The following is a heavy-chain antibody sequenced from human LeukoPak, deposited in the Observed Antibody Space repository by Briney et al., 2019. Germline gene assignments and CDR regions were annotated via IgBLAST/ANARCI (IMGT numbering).Heavy chain of an antibody. CDR3: ARESYGSGSYYPSSHYFDY. Sequence: PSETLSLTCAVYGGSFSGYYWSWIRQPPGKGLEWIGEINHSGSTNYNPSLKSRVTISVDTSKNQFSLKLSSVTAADTAVYYCARESYGSGSYYPSSHYFDYWGQGTLVTVSS. D-gene: IGHD3-10*01. CDR2: INHSGST. V-gene: IGHV4-34*01. CDR1: GGSFSGYY. J-gene: IGHJ4*02.